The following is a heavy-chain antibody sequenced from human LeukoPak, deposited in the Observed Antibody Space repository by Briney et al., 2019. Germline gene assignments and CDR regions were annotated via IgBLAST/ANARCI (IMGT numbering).Heavy chain of an antibody. CDR2: INHSGST. J-gene: IGHJ4*02. V-gene: IGHV4-34*01. Sequence: KPSETLSLTCAVYGGSFSGYYWSWIRQPPGKGLEWIGEINHSGSTNYNPSLKSRVTISVDTSKYQFSLKLSSVTAADTAVYYCASLGYCSGGSCYSDFDYWGQGTLVTVSS. D-gene: IGHD2-15*01. CDR3: ASLGYCSGGSCYSDFDY. CDR1: GGSFSGYY.